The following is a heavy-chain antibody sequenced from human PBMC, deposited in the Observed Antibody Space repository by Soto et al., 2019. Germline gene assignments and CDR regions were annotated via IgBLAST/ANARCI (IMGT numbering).Heavy chain of an antibody. J-gene: IGHJ5*02. V-gene: IGHV3-9*01. CDR2: ISWNSVTI. CDR3: VRSSGSQPRAGWFDP. CDR1: GFNFDDHA. D-gene: IGHD1-26*01. Sequence: EVQLVESGGGLAQPGWSRRLSCAASGFNFDDHAMHWVRQTPGKGLEWVSGISWNSVTINYADSIKGRFTISRDNAKRTLYLQMTNLRPADTAMYFCVRSSGSQPRAGWFDPWGQGTLVTVS.